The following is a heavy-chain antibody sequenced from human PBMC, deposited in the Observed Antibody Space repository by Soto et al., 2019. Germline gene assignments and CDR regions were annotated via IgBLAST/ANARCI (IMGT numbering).Heavy chain of an antibody. V-gene: IGHV4-31*03. CDR3: ARLFHYYDSSGYAEYYVGH. D-gene: IGHD3-22*01. CDR1: GGSINSGGYC. Sequence: QVQLQGSGPGLVKPSQTLSLTCTVSGGSINSGGYCWSWIRQHPGKGLEWIGYISYSGSANYNPTLTGRVPRSVPTSTNRCSLTPSSVTAAHTAVSYWARLFHYYDSSGYAEYYVGHWGQGTLVTVSS. CDR2: ISYSGSA. J-gene: IGHJ4*02.